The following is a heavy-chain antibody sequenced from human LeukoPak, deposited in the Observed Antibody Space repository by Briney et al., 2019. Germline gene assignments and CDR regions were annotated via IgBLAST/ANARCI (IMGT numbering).Heavy chain of an antibody. D-gene: IGHD3-22*01. Sequence: SVKVSCKASGGTFSGYGISWVRQAPGQGLEWMGRVVPMSGTANYAQKFQGRVTITTDESTSTAYMELTSLRSEDTAVYYCARDFYYDTSGGGLTWGQGTMVTVSS. J-gene: IGHJ3*01. V-gene: IGHV1-69*05. CDR3: ARDFYYDTSGGGLT. CDR1: GGTFSGYG. CDR2: VVPMSGTA.